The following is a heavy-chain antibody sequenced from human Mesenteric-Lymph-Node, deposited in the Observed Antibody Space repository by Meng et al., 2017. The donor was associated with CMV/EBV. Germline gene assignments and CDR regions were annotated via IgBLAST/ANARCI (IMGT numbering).Heavy chain of an antibody. CDR2: IIPIFGTA. D-gene: IGHD5-18*01. CDR3: ARMHVDTAMVDY. V-gene: IGHV1-69*05. Sequence: SVKVSCKASGGTFSSYAISWVRQAPGQGLEWMGGIIPIFGTANYAQKFQGRVTITTDESTSTAYMELSSLRSEDTAVYYCARMHVDTAMVDYWGQGTLVTVSS. CDR1: GGTFSSYA. J-gene: IGHJ4*02.